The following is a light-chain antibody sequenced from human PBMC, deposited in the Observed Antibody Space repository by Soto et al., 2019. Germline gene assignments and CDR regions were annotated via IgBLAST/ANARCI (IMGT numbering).Light chain of an antibody. CDR1: SSDIGDSNY. Sequence: QSVLTQPASGSGSPGQSITVSCTGTSSDIGDSNYVSWYQQHPGKAPKLLIYDVSNRPSGVSNRFSGSKSANTASLTSSGLQAEDDADYHCSSFRSSSTSYVFGTGTKHTVL. CDR3: SSFRSSSTSYV. J-gene: IGLJ1*01. V-gene: IGLV2-14*03. CDR2: DVS.